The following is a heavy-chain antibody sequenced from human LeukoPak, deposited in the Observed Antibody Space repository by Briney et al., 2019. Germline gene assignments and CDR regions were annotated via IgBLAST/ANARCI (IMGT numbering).Heavy chain of an antibody. Sequence: GGSLRLSCAASGFTFSDYYMSWIRQAPGKGLEWVSYISSSGSTIYYADSVKGRSTTSRDNAKNSLYLQMNSLRAEDTAVYYCARDSGTVVTHFDYWGQGTLVTVSS. D-gene: IGHD4-23*01. J-gene: IGHJ4*02. CDR2: ISSSGSTI. V-gene: IGHV3-11*01. CDR1: GFTFSDYY. CDR3: ARDSGTVVTHFDY.